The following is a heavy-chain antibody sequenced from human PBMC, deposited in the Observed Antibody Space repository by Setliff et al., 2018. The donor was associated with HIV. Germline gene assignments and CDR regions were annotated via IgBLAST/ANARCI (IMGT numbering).Heavy chain of an antibody. J-gene: IGHJ3*01. CDR2: IHYDEKT. V-gene: IGHV4-39*02. Sequence: KPSETLSLTCTVSGDSASNSRYYWAWIRQPPGKGLEYIGSIHYDEKTYYNPSLKSRVTISIDTSKNQFSLSLTSVTDADTAGYYCARAPPGIQNDAFDVWGQGTMVTVSS. CDR3: ARAPPGIQNDAFDV. CDR1: GDSASNSRYY.